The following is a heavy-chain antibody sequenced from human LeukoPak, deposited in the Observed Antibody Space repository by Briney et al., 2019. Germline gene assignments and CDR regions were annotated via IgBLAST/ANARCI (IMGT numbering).Heavy chain of an antibody. CDR1: GGSISNTFYY. V-gene: IGHV4-39*07. J-gene: IGHJ6*03. CDR2: INHSGST. CDR3: ARRPNYYYYYMDV. Sequence: SETLSLTCTVSGGSISNTFYYWGWIRQPPGKGLEWIGEINHSGSTNYNPSLKSRVTISVDTSKNQFSLKLSSVTAADTAVYYCARRPNYYYYYMDVWGKGTTVTISS.